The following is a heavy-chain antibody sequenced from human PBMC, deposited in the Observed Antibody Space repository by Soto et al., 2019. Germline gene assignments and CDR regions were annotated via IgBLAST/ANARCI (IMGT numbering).Heavy chain of an antibody. V-gene: IGHV4-59*01. CDR3: ARVGGVAARTFDY. Sequence: DTLSLTCTVSGGSINDFYWSWIRQPPGKGLEWIGYIYYSWSTDYNPSLKGPVTISVDTSKNQFSLKLKSVTAGEQAVYYCARVGGVAARTFDYWGQGTLVTVSS. CDR2: IYYSWST. D-gene: IGHD6-6*01. J-gene: IGHJ4*02. CDR1: GGSINDFY.